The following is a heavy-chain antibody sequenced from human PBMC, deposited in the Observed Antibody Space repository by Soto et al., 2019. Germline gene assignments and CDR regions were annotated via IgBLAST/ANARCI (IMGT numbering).Heavy chain of an antibody. CDR2: ISWDGGST. D-gene: IGHD6-13*01. V-gene: IGHV3-43*01. Sequence: GGSLRLSCAASGFTFDDYTMHWVRQAPGKGLEWVSLISWDGGSTYYADSVKGRFTISRDNSKNSLYLQMNSLRTEDTALYCCAKGPPYSSSWPDSWGQGTLVTVSS. CDR3: AKGPPYSSSWPDS. CDR1: GFTFDDYT. J-gene: IGHJ4*02.